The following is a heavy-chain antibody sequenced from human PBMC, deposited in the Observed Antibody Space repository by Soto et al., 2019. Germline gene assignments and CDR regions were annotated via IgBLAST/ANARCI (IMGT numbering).Heavy chain of an antibody. CDR3: ARIDVFVVAANQYDAFDI. J-gene: IGHJ3*02. V-gene: IGHV1-18*01. CDR2: ISAYNGNT. Sequence: ASVKVSFKASGYTFTSYGISWVRQAPGQGLEWMGWISAYNGNTNYAQKLQGRVTMTTDTSTSTAYMELRSLRSDDTAVYYCARIDVFVVAANQYDAFDIWGQGTMVTVSS. CDR1: GYTFTSYG. D-gene: IGHD2-15*01.